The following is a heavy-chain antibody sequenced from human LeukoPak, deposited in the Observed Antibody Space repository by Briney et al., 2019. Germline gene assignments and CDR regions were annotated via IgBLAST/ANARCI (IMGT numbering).Heavy chain of an antibody. J-gene: IGHJ4*02. Sequence: ASVKVSCKASGYTSTSYGISWVRQAPGQGLEWMGWISAYNGNTNYAQKLQGRVTMTTDTSTSTAYMELRSLRSDDTAVYYCARDYCSGGSCYSGDYFDYWGQGTLVTVSS. V-gene: IGHV1-18*01. D-gene: IGHD2-15*01. CDR1: GYTSTSYG. CDR2: ISAYNGNT. CDR3: ARDYCSGGSCYSGDYFDY.